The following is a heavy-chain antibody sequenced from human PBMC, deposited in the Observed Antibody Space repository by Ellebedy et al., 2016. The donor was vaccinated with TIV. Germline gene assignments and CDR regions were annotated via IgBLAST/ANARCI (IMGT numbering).Heavy chain of an antibody. Sequence: PGGSLRLSCAASGFTFSSYAMSWVRQAPGKGLEWVSGIVGSGGSRYADSVKGRFTISRDNSKSTLDLQMSSLRAEDTAVYYCVKDRTPGDGYWVFDFWGQGTLVTVST. CDR3: VKDRTPGDGYWVFDF. CDR1: GFTFSSYA. J-gene: IGHJ4*02. CDR2: IVGSGGSR. D-gene: IGHD5-18*01. V-gene: IGHV3-23*01.